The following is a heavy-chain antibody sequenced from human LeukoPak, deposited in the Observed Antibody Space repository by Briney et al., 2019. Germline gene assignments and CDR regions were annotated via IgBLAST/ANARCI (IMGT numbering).Heavy chain of an antibody. D-gene: IGHD3-22*01. Sequence: SETLSLTCAVYGGSFSGYYWSWVRQPPGKGLEWMGEINHSGSTNYNPSLKSRVTISVDTSKNQFSLKLRSVTAADTAVYYCARGYDSSGYYGDDFDYWGQGTLVTVSS. CDR3: ARGYDSSGYYGDDFDY. CDR1: GGSFSGYY. J-gene: IGHJ4*02. CDR2: INHSGST. V-gene: IGHV4-34*01.